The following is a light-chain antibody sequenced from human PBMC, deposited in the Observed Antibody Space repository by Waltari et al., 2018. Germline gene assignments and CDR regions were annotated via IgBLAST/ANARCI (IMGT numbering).Light chain of an antibody. J-gene: IGLJ1*01. Sequence: QSALTQPASVSGSPGQSIAISCPATSSDVGRLNLVSWYQQHPGKAPKLIIYQVNNRPSGVSNRFSGSKSGNTTSLTISGLQAEDEADYYCCSYAGSITFYVFGTGTKVTVL. CDR3: CSYAGSITFYV. CDR2: QVN. V-gene: IGLV2-23*02. CDR1: SSDVGRLNL.